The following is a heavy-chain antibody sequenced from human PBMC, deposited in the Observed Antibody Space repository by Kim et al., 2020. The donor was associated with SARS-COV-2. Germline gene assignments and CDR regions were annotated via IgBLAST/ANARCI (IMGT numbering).Heavy chain of an antibody. V-gene: IGHV3-48*02. D-gene: IGHD6-13*01. Sequence: GGSLRLSCAASGFTFSSYSMNWVRQAPGKGLEWVSYISSSSSTIYYADSVKGRFTISRDNAKNSLYLQMNSLRDEDTAVYYCARERGCDSSSCGGFYNWFDPWGQGTLVTVSS. CDR3: ARERGCDSSSCGGFYNWFDP. CDR1: GFTFSSYS. CDR2: ISSSSSTI. J-gene: IGHJ5*02.